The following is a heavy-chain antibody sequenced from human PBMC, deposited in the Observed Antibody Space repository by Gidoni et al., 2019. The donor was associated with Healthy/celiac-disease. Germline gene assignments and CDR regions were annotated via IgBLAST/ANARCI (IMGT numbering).Heavy chain of an antibody. D-gene: IGHD4-17*01. Sequence: QITLKESGPTLVKPTQTLTLTCTFSGFSLSTSGVGVGWIRQPPGKALEWLALIYWDDDKRYSPSLKSRLTITKDTSKNQVVLTMTNMDPVDTATYYCAQTDYGDHELDNWFDPWGQGTLVTVSS. V-gene: IGHV2-5*02. CDR3: AQTDYGDHELDNWFDP. CDR2: IYWDDDK. CDR1: GFSLSTSGVG. J-gene: IGHJ5*02.